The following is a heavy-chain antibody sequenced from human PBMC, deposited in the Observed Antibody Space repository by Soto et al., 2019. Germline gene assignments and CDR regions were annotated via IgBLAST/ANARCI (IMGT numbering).Heavy chain of an antibody. CDR3: ARDSHPWIQLSRSAFDI. D-gene: IGHD5-18*01. J-gene: IGHJ3*02. CDR1: GFTFNNYS. CDR2: IDSSSNSI. Sequence: GGSLRLSCAASGFTFNNYSMNWVRQAPGKGLEWVSYIDSSSNSIYYADSVKGRFTISRDNAKNSLYLQMNSLRAEDTSVYYCARDSHPWIQLSRSAFDIWGQGTMVTVSS. V-gene: IGHV3-48*01.